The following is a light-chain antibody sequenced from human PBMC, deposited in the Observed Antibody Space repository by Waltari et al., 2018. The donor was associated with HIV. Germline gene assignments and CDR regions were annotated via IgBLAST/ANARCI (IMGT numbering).Light chain of an antibody. J-gene: IGLJ2*01. Sequence: QSALTQPASVSGSPGQSITISCTGTSSDVGSYNLVSWYQQHPGKAPKLMMYEVMKRPSGVSNRFSGSKSGNTASLTISVLQAEDEADYYCCSYAGSSTSVFGGGTKLTVL. V-gene: IGLV2-23*02. CDR3: CSYAGSSTSV. CDR2: EVM. CDR1: SSDVGSYNL.